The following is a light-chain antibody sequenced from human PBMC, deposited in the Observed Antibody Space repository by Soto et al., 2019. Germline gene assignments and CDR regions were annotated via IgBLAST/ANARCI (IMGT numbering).Light chain of an antibody. Sequence: SALTQPPSASGSPVHSVTISCTGTSSDVGAYNYVSWYQQLPGKAPKLIIYEVSKRPSGVPDRFSGSKSGNTASLTVSGLQAEDEADYYCTSYAGTYSFFYVFGTGTKVTVL. CDR3: TSYAGTYSFFYV. CDR2: EVS. V-gene: IGLV2-8*01. J-gene: IGLJ1*01. CDR1: SSDVGAYNY.